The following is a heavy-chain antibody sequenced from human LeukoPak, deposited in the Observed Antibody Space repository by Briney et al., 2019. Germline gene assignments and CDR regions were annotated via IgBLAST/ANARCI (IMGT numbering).Heavy chain of an antibody. D-gene: IGHD2-15*01. CDR1: GFTFSNYW. Sequence: GGSLRLSCAASGFTFSNYWMHWVRQVAGEGLVWVARISSDGNTVNYAGSVKGRFTISRDNTKSSLYLQMNDLRAEDTAVYYCIREIVASPSASLGYWGQGALVTVSS. J-gene: IGHJ4*01. V-gene: IGHV3-74*01. CDR3: IREIVASPSASLGY. CDR2: ISSDGNTV.